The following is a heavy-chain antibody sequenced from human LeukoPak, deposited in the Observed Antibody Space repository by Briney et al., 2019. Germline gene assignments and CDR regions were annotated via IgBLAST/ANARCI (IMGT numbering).Heavy chain of an antibody. J-gene: IGHJ4*02. CDR1: GFTFSSYG. V-gene: IGHV3-30*02. CDR3: AKDSGHFWSVHYFDY. CDR2: IRYDGSNK. Sequence: GGSLRLSCAASGFTFSSYGMHWVRQAPGKGLEWVAFIRYDGSNKYYADSVKGRFTISRDNSKNTLYLQMNSLRAEDTAVYYCAKDSGHFWSVHYFDYWGQGTLVTVSS. D-gene: IGHD3-3*02.